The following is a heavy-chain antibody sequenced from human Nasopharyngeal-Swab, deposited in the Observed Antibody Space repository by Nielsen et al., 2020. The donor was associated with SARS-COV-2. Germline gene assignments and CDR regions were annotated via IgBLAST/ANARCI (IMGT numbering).Heavy chain of an antibody. CDR3: AKDADSSSWYDEPGYNFDY. J-gene: IGHJ4*02. CDR2: ISGSGGST. Sequence: GESLKIPCAASGFTFSSYAMSWVRQAPGKGLEWVSAISGSGGSTYYADSVKGRFTISRDNSKNTLYLQMNSLRAEDTAVYYCAKDADSSSWYDEPGYNFDYWGQGTLVTVSS. CDR1: GFTFSSYA. V-gene: IGHV3-23*01. D-gene: IGHD6-13*01.